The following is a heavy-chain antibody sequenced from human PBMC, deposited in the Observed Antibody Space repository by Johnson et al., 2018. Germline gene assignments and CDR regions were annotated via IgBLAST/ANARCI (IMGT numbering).Heavy chain of an antibody. V-gene: IGHV3-7*01. CDR2: IKQDGVEK. CDR3: ARGNNGACDI. D-gene: IGHD1/OR15-1a*01. Sequence: VQLVQSGGGLVQPGGSLRLSCAASGFSFSILRMSWVRQAPGKGLEWVADIKQDGVEKYYVDSIKGRSAISRDNAKNSLYLQMNSLRAEDTAVYYCARGNNGACDIWGQGTTVTVSS. CDR1: GFSFSILR. J-gene: IGHJ3*02.